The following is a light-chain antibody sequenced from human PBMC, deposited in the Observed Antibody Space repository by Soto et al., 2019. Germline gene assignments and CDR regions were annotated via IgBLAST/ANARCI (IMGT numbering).Light chain of an antibody. CDR3: AAWDDSLNGYV. J-gene: IGLJ1*01. Sequence: QSALTQPRSVSGSPEQSVTISCTGSSSDVGDYNYVSWYQRHPGKAPKLMIYDVSKRPSGVPDRFSGSKSGNTASLTISGLQAEDEADYYCAAWDDSLNGYVFGTGTKVTVL. CDR1: SSDVGDYNY. CDR2: DVS. V-gene: IGLV2-11*01.